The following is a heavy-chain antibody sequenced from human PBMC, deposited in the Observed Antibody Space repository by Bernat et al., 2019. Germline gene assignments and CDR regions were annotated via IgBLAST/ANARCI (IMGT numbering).Heavy chain of an antibody. J-gene: IGHJ3*02. CDR1: GYTFTSYA. D-gene: IGHD4-23*01. Sequence: QVQLVQSGAEVKKPGASVKVSCKASGYTFTSYAMHWVRQAPGQRLEWMGWINAGNGNTKYSQKFQGRVTITRDTSESTAYMELSSLRSEDTAVYYWARGKLGLYAFDIWGQGTMVTVSS. V-gene: IGHV1-3*01. CDR2: INAGNGNT. CDR3: ARGKLGLYAFDI.